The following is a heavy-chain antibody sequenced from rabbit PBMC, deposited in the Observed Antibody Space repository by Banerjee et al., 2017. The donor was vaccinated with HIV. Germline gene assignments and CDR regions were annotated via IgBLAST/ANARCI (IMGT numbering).Heavy chain of an antibody. Sequence: QSLEESGGDLVKPGASLTLTCTASGFSFSSYYMCWVRQAPGKGLEWIACIATGSSGNTYYASWAKGRFTISKTSSTTVTLQMTSLTAADTATYFCARGYPGVGCDLWGQGTLVTVS. CDR3: ARGYPGVGCDL. CDR1: GFSFSSYY. CDR2: IATGSSGNT. V-gene: IGHV1S40*01. D-gene: IGHD7-1*01. J-gene: IGHJ4*01.